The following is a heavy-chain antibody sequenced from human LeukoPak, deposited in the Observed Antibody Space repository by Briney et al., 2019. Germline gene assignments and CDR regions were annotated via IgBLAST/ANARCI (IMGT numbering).Heavy chain of an antibody. CDR2: INHSGST. J-gene: IGHJ4*02. CDR3: ARGVEYFDWLSHAGYYFGY. Sequence: SETLSLTCAVYGGSFSGYYWSWIRQPPGKGLEWIGEINHSGSTNYNPSLKSRVTISVDTSKNQFSLKLSSVTAADTAVYYCARGVEYFDWLSHAGYYFGYWGQGTLVTVSS. D-gene: IGHD3-9*01. V-gene: IGHV4-34*01. CDR1: GGSFSGYY.